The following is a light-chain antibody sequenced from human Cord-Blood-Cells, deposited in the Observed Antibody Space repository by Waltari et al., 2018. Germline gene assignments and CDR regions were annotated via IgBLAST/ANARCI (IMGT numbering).Light chain of an antibody. CDR3: CSYAGSSTFVV. CDR1: SSDVGSYNL. Sequence: QSALTQPASVSGSPGPSITISCTGTSSDVGSYNLVSWYQQHPGKAPKLMIYEGSKRPSGVSNRFSGSKSGNTASLTISGLQAEDEADYYCCSYAGSSTFVVFGGGTKLTV. V-gene: IGLV2-23*03. J-gene: IGLJ2*01. CDR2: EGS.